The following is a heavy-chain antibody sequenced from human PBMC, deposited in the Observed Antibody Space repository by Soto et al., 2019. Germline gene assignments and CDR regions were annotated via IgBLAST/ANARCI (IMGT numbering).Heavy chain of an antibody. V-gene: IGHV1-8*01. Sequence: QVQLVQSGAEVKKPGASVKVSCKASGYTFTSDDINWVRQATGQGLEWMGWMNPYSGDIGYAQKFQGRVTMTRDTSISTAFMELSSLSSEDTAVYYCARGVAAAGTDWFDPWGQGTLVTVSS. J-gene: IGHJ5*02. D-gene: IGHD6-13*01. CDR2: MNPYSGDI. CDR3: ARGVAAAGTDWFDP. CDR1: GYTFTSDD.